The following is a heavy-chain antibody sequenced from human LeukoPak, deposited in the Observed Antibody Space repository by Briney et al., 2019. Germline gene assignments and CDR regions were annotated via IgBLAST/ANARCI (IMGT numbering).Heavy chain of an antibody. CDR3: ARGLLYYYDSSGSLGDYFDY. J-gene: IGHJ4*02. CDR2: INHSGST. V-gene: IGHV4-34*01. Sequence: SETLSLTCAVYGGSFSGYYWSWIRQPPGKGLEWIGEINHSGSTNYNPSLKSRVTISVDTSKNQFSLKLSSVTAADTAVYYCARGLLYYYDSSGSLGDYFDYWGQGTLVTVSS. CDR1: GGSFSGYY. D-gene: IGHD3-22*01.